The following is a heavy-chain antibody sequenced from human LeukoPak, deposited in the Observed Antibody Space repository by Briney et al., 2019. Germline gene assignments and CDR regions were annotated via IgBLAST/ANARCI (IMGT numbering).Heavy chain of an antibody. CDR2: INHSGST. Sequence: SETLSLTCAVYGGSFSGYYWSWIRQPPGKGLEWIGEINHSGSTNNNPSLKSRVTISVDTSKNQFSLKLSSVTAADTAVCYCARGSGAGGYDSQRYYYYYYMDVWGKGTTVTVSS. D-gene: IGHD5-12*01. V-gene: IGHV4-34*01. J-gene: IGHJ6*03. CDR3: ARGSGAGGYDSQRYYYYYYMDV. CDR1: GGSFSGYY.